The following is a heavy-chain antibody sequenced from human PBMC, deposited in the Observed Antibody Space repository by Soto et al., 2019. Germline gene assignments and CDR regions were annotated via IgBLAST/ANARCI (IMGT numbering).Heavy chain of an antibody. V-gene: IGHV4-4*09. CDR1: GDSVRNQY. D-gene: IGHD3-16*01. CDR3: ARTLDYGHMDV. CDR2: IYRSGST. Sequence: QVQMQESGPGLVKPSETLSLTCTVSGDSVRNQYWSWIRRPPGRGLEWIGYIYRSGSTKYNPSLKSRLTISVDTSKTQFSPKLSSVTAADTAVYYCARTLDYGHMDVWGKGTTVTVSS. J-gene: IGHJ6*03.